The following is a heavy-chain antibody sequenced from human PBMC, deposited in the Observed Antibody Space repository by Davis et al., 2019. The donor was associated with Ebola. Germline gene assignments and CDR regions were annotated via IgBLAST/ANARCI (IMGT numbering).Heavy chain of an antibody. CDR3: TTPGGQDSGYDVFDI. D-gene: IGHD5-12*01. CDR1: GYTFTNYY. V-gene: IGHV1-46*03. Sequence: ASVKVSCKASGYTFTNYYMHWVQQAPGQGLEWMGMINPNDGRTIYAQKFQGRVIVTRDTSTTTVYMDLSSLRSEDTALYYCTTPGGQDSGYDVFDIRGQGTMVTVSS. J-gene: IGHJ3*02. CDR2: INPNDGRT.